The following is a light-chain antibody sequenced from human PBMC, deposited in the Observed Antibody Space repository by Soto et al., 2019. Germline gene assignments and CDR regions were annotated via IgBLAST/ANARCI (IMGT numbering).Light chain of an antibody. CDR2: DDN. CDR3: QVWDSSLIV. Sequence: SYELTQPPSVSVVPGQTARITCGRSNIGSESVHWYRQKPGQAPVLVVYDDNDRPSGIPERFSGSNSGNTATLTISRVEAGDEADYYCQVWDSSLIVFGTGTKVTVL. CDR1: NIGSES. J-gene: IGLJ1*01. V-gene: IGLV3-21*02.